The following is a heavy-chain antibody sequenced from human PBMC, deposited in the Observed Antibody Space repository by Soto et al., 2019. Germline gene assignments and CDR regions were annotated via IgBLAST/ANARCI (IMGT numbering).Heavy chain of an antibody. CDR2: IIPIFGTA. D-gene: IGHD3-3*01. V-gene: IGHV1-69*12. CDR1: GGTFSSYA. Sequence: QVQLVQSGAAVKKPGSSVKVSCKASGGTFSSYAISWVRQAPGQGLEWMGGIIPIFGTANYAQKFQGRVTITADESTSTAYMGLSSLRSEDTAVYYCARGRPHYDFWSGYSHFDYWGQGTLVTVSS. J-gene: IGHJ4*02. CDR3: ARGRPHYDFWSGYSHFDY.